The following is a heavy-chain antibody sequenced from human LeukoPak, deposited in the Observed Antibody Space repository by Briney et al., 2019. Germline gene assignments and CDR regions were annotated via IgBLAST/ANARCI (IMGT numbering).Heavy chain of an antibody. J-gene: IGHJ5*02. V-gene: IGHV4-59*01. CDR1: GGSISSYY. CDR3: ARIGYCSGGSCYTWFDP. Sequence: SETLSLTCTVSGGSISSYYWSWIRQPPGKGLGWIRYIYYSGSTNYNPSLKSRVTISVDTSKNQFSLKLSSVTAADTAVYYCARIGYCSGGSCYTWFDPWGQGTLVTVSS. D-gene: IGHD2-15*01. CDR2: IYYSGST.